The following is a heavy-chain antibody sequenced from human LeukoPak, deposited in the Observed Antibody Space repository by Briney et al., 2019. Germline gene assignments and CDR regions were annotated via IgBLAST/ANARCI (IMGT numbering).Heavy chain of an antibody. J-gene: IGHJ6*03. Sequence: GESLKISCKGSGDTFNTHWIGWVRQMPGKGLEWMGIIYPGDSGTRYSPSFEGQVTISADKSSRTAYLQWSSLKASDTAMYYCARRHYYYYYMDVWGKGTTVTVSS. V-gene: IGHV5-51*01. CDR2: IYPGDSGT. CDR3: ARRHYYYYYMDV. CDR1: GDTFNTHW.